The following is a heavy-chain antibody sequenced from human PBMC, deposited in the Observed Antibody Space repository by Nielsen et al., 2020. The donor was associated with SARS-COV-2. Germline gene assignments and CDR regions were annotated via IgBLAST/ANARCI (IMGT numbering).Heavy chain of an antibody. CDR2: IKQDGSEK. CDR1: GFTFSSYW. CDR3: ARGLNDFWSGYFYYYYYGMDV. D-gene: IGHD3-3*01. J-gene: IGHJ6*02. Sequence: GGSLRLSCAASGFTFSSYWMSWVRQAPGKGLEWVANIKQDGSEKYYVDSVKGRFTISRDNAKNSLYLQTNSLRAEDTAVYYCARGLNDFWSGYFYYYYYGMDVWGQGTTVTVSS. V-gene: IGHV3-7*05.